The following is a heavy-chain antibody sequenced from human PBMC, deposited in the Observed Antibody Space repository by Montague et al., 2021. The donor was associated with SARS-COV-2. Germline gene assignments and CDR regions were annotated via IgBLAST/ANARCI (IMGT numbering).Heavy chain of an antibody. D-gene: IGHD3-10*01. J-gene: IGHJ6*02. CDR3: AGGQRSGAWRGGMRVYYYFMDV. CDR1: GGSFSDYY. CDR2: VSHSGRT. Sequence: SETLSLTCAVFGGSFSDYYWSWIRQSPGKGLEWIGEVSHSGRTSYNPSLESRVTISLDTSKRQFFLNLDSLTAADTAVFYCAGGQRSGAWRGGMRVYYYFMDVWGQGTTVTVSS. V-gene: IGHV4-34*01.